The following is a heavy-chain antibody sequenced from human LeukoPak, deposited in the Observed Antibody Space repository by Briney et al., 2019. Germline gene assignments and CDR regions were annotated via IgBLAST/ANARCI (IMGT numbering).Heavy chain of an antibody. J-gene: IGHJ4*02. CDR3: AKDQDYYGSGSVFDY. D-gene: IGHD3-10*01. Sequence: GGSLRLSCAASGFTFSSYGMHWVRQAPGKGLEWVAVISYDGSNKYYADSVKGRFTISRDNSKNTLYLQMSSLRAEDTAVYYCAKDQDYYGSGSVFDYWGQGTLVTVSS. CDR1: GFTFSSYG. V-gene: IGHV3-30*18. CDR2: ISYDGSNK.